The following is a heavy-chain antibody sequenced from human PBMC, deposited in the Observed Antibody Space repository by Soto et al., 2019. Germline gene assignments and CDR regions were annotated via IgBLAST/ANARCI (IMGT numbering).Heavy chain of an antibody. Sequence: SVKVSCKASGYTFTGYYMHWVRQAPGQGLEWMGWINPNSGGTNYAQKFQGRVTMTRDTSISTAYMELSRLRSDDTAVYYCAKDGEHDWNTNDYWGQGTLVTVSS. D-gene: IGHD1-1*01. J-gene: IGHJ4*02. CDR1: GYTFTGYY. V-gene: IGHV1-2*02. CDR2: INPNSGGT. CDR3: AKDGEHDWNTNDY.